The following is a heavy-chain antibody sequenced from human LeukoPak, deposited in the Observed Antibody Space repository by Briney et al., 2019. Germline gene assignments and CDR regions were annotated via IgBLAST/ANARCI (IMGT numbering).Heavy chain of an antibody. CDR1: GGSISSYY. D-gene: IGHD6-13*01. J-gene: IGHJ6*03. CDR3: ARMEARIAAAMGYMDV. V-gene: IGHV4-4*07. CDR2: FHTSGST. Sequence: PSETLSLTCSVSGGSISSYYWSWIRQPAGKGLEWIGRFHTSGSTNCNPSLKSRVTISVDTSKNQFSLKLSSVTAADTAVYYCARMEARIAAAMGYMDVWGKGTTVTVSS.